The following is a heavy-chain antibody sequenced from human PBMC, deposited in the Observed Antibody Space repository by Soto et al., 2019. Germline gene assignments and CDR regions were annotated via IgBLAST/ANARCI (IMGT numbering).Heavy chain of an antibody. V-gene: IGHV4-39*07. CDR3: ARDHDYGDYVDSGGPSVDV. CDR1: GSSISGSNSY. J-gene: IGHJ6*04. Sequence: PSETLSLTCTVSGSSISGSNSYWGWIRQPPGKKLEWIGKVNNRGSTNYNPSLMSRVTISVDTSKNQFSLKLSYVTAADTAVYYCARDHDYGDYVDSGGPSVDVWGKGTTVTVSS. D-gene: IGHD4-17*01. CDR2: VNNRGST.